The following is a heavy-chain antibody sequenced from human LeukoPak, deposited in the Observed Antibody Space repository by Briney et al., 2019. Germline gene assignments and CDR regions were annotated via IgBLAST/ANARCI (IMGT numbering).Heavy chain of an antibody. CDR1: GYTFTGYY. CDR3: ARVSRYYYYGMDV. Sequence: ASVKLSCKASGYTFTGYYMPWVRQAPGQGLEWMGWINPNSGGTNYAQKFQGRVTMTRDTSISTAYMELSRLRSDDTAVYYCARVSRYYYYGMDVWGQGTTATVSS. J-gene: IGHJ6*02. CDR2: INPNSGGT. V-gene: IGHV1-2*02.